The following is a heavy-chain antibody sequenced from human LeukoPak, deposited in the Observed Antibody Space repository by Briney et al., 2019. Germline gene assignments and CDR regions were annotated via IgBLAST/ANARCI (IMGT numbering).Heavy chain of an antibody. Sequence: SETLSLTCTVSGYSISSGYNWGWIRQPPGKGLEWIGNIYHSGSTYYNPSLKSRVTISVDTSKNQFSLKLSSVTAADTAVYYCARGRYYDSSGWWDYYYYMDVWGKGTTVTVSS. J-gene: IGHJ6*03. D-gene: IGHD3-22*01. CDR3: ARGRYYDSSGWWDYYYYMDV. V-gene: IGHV4-38-2*02. CDR1: GYSISSGYN. CDR2: IYHSGST.